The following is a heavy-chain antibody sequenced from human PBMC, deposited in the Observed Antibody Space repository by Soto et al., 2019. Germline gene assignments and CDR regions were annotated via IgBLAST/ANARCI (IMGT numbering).Heavy chain of an antibody. CDR1: GGSISSGGYY. D-gene: IGHD3-10*01. CDR3: ARGITMVRGPYYYYYYGMDV. J-gene: IGHJ6*02. CDR2: IYYSGST. Sequence: SETLSLTCTVSGGSISSGGYYWSWIRQHPGKGLEWIGYIYYSGSTYYNPSLKSRVTISVDTSKNQFSLKLSSVTAADTAVYYCARGITMVRGPYYYYYYGMDVWGQGTTVTVSS. V-gene: IGHV4-31*03.